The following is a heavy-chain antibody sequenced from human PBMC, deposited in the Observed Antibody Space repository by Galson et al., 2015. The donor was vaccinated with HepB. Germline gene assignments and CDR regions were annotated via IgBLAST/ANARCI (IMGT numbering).Heavy chain of an antibody. D-gene: IGHD3-10*01. Sequence: SLRLSCAASGFTFSSSEMNWVRQSPGKGLEWVSHISGNGRTIYYADSVKGRFNISRDNAKNSLYLHMNSLRAEDSSVYYCARDKGENWYLDLWGRGTLVSVSS. J-gene: IGHJ2*01. V-gene: IGHV3-48*03. CDR2: ISGNGRTI. CDR3: ARDKGENWYLDL. CDR1: GFTFSSSE.